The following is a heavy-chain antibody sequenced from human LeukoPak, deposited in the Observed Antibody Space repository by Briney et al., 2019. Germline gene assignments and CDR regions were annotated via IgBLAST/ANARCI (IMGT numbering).Heavy chain of an antibody. J-gene: IGHJ5*02. CDR3: ASLWFGESRLDP. D-gene: IGHD3-10*01. V-gene: IGHV3-23*01. CDR1: GFTFSSYG. CDR2: ISGSGGST. Sequence: GGSLRLSCAASGFTFSSYGMSWVRQAPGKGLEWVSAISGSGGSTYYADSVKGRFTISRDNSKNTLYLQMNSLRAEDTAVYYCASLWFGESRLDPWGQGTLVTVSS.